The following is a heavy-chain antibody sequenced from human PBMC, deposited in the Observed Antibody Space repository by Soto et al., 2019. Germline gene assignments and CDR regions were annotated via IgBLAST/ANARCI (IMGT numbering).Heavy chain of an antibody. V-gene: IGHV3-21*01. J-gene: IGHJ4*02. CDR2: ISSSSSYI. Sequence: EVQLVESGGGLVKPGGSLRLSCAASGFTFSSYSMNWVRQAPGKGLEWVSSISSSSSYIYYADSVKGRFTISRDNAKNSLYLQMNSLRAEDTAVYYCARGTDYGGNSGNYWAQGTLVTVSS. CDR1: GFTFSSYS. D-gene: IGHD4-17*01. CDR3: ARGTDYGGNSGNY.